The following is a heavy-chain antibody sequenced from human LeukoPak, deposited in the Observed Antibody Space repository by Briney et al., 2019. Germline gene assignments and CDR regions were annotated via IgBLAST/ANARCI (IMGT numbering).Heavy chain of an antibody. Sequence: SETLSLTCTVSGGSIFSSGSNWTWIRQHPGKGLELIGYIYYSGNTYYNPSLKSRVIMSLDSSKNQFSLMLSSVTAADTAVYYCARGGNSLLHSSGYYFDHWGQGTLVTVSS. D-gene: IGHD3-22*01. V-gene: IGHV4-31*03. CDR3: ARGGNSLLHSSGYYFDH. CDR2: IYYSGNT. J-gene: IGHJ4*02. CDR1: GGSIFSSGSN.